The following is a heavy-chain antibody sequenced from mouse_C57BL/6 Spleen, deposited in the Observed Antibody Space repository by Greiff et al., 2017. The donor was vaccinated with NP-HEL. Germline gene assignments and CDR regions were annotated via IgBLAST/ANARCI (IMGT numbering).Heavy chain of an antibody. CDR1: GYTFTDYE. Sequence: QVQLKQSGAELVRPGASVTLSCKASGYTFTDYEMHWVKQTPVHGLEWIGAIDPETGGTAYNQKFKGKAILTADKSSSTAYMELRSLTSEDSAVYYCTRPADLVAWFAYWGQGTLVTVSA. CDR2: IDPETGGT. CDR3: TRPADLVAWFAY. J-gene: IGHJ3*01. V-gene: IGHV1-15*01.